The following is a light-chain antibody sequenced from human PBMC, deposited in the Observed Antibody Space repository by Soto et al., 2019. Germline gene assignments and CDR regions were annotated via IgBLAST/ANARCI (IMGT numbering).Light chain of an antibody. CDR1: QSVSSNY. V-gene: IGKV3-20*01. J-gene: IGKJ1*01. Sequence: DIVLTQSPGTLSLSPGERATLSCRASQSVSSNYLAWYQQKPGQAPRLLIHGASTRATGVPDRFSGSGSGTDFTLTISRLEPEDFAVYHCQQYGSLSWTFXQGTKVDIK. CDR3: QQYGSLSWT. CDR2: GAS.